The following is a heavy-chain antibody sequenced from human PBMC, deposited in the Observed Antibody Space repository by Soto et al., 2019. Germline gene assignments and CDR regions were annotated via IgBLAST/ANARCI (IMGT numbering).Heavy chain of an antibody. CDR2: IIPIRGIA. CDR1: GGTFSSYT. Sequence: QVQLVQSGAEVKQPGSSVKVSCKASGGTFSSYTISWVRQAPAQGLEWMGRIIPIRGIANSAQKFQGRVTITPDKSSSTAYMELSSLTAEDAAVYYCVTSVVVDLQDFPHWGQGTLVTVSS. V-gene: IGHV1-69*02. J-gene: IGHJ1*01. CDR3: VTSVVVDLQDFPH. D-gene: IGHD3-22*01.